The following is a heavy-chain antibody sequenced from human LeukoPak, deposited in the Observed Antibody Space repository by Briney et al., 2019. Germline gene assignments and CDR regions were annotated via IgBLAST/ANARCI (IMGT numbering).Heavy chain of an antibody. CDR1: SGSFSGYY. D-gene: IGHD4-11*01. CDR3: VRLYDYSNSLDY. CDR2: INHSGST. J-gene: IGHJ4*02. Sequence: PSETLSLTCAVYSGSFSGYYWRWIRQPPGKGLEWIGEINHSGSTNYNPSLKSRVTISVDTSKNQFSLKLSSVTAADTAVYYCVRLYDYSNSLDYWGQGTLVTVSS. V-gene: IGHV4-34*01.